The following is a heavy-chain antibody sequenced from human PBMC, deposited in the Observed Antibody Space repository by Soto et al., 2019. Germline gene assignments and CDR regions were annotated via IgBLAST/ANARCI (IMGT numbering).Heavy chain of an antibody. CDR1: GITFRNYA. CDR3: AKRRSAFDI. J-gene: IGHJ3*02. V-gene: IGHV3-64*04. D-gene: IGHD6-25*01. CDR2: ITSDGDNT. Sequence: PGGSLRLSCSVSGITFRNYAMHWVRQAPGRGLEYVSGITSDGDNTWHADSVKDRFTISRDNSKNTLYLQMNSLRAEDTAVYYCAKRRSAFDIWGQGTMVTVSS.